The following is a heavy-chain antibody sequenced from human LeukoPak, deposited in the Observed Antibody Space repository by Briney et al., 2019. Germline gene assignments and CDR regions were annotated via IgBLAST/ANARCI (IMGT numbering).Heavy chain of an antibody. Sequence: GASVKVSCKASGYTFTGYAMHWVRQAPGQRLEWMGWISAYNGNTNYAQKLQGRVTTTTDTSTSTAYMELRSLRSDDTAVYYCAREGGYCSGGSCYKRFDPWGQGTLVTVSS. J-gene: IGHJ5*02. CDR2: ISAYNGNT. V-gene: IGHV1-18*01. D-gene: IGHD2-15*01. CDR3: AREGGYCSGGSCYKRFDP. CDR1: GYTFTGYA.